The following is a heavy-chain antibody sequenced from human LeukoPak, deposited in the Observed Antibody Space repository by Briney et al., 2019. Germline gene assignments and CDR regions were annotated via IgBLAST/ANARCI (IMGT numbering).Heavy chain of an antibody. CDR3: ARVGDFWSGYYLFDY. V-gene: IGHV1-2*02. D-gene: IGHD3-3*01. J-gene: IGHJ4*02. CDR1: GYTFTGYY. CDR2: INPNSGGT. Sequence: ASVKVSCKASGYTFTGYYMHWVRQAPGQGLEWMGWINPNSGGTNYAQKFQGRVTMTRGTSISTAYMELSRLRSDDTAVYYCARVGDFWSGYYLFDYWGQGTLVTVSS.